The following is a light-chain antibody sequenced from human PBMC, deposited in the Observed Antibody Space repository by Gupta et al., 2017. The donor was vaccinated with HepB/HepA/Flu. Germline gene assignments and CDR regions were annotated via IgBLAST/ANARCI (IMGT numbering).Light chain of an antibody. CDR2: KGS. CDR3: RQCKHWPRT. Sequence: VVMTQSPLSLSVTLGQPASISCRSSQSLLYSDGNTYLTWFQQRPGQSPRRLIYKGSNRDSGVPDRFSGSGSGTDFTLKISTVEAEDIGVYYCRQCKHWPRTFGQGTKVEIK. V-gene: IGKV2-30*01. CDR1: QSLLYSDGNTY. J-gene: IGKJ1*01.